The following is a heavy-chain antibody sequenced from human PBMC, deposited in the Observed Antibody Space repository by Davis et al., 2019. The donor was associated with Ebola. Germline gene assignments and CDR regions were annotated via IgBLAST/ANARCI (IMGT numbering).Heavy chain of an antibody. CDR2: VIPILGIP. D-gene: IGHD3-10*01. Sequence: SVKVSCKTSGDTFRRHGISWVRQAPGHGLEWLGGVIPILGIPNRPQKFRGRLTITADESTTTVYMELNSLRSEDTAVYYCARGGTDYSGSGNDYNSIDYFEYWGQGTLVTASS. CDR3: ARGGTDYSGSGNDYNSIDYFEY. CDR1: GDTFRRHG. V-gene: IGHV1-69*10. J-gene: IGHJ4*02.